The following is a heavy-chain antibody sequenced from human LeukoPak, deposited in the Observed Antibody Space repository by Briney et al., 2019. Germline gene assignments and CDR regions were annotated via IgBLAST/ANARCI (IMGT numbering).Heavy chain of an antibody. CDR3: AKSETSYYYGSGSYYNVMGFDY. J-gene: IGHJ4*02. D-gene: IGHD3-10*01. Sequence: GGSLRLSCAASGFTFSSYAMSWVRQAPGKGLEWVSAISGSAGSSYYADSVKGRFTISRDNSKNTLYLQMNSLRAEDTAVYYCAKSETSYYYGSGSYYNVMGFDYWGQGTLVTVSS. V-gene: IGHV3-23*01. CDR2: ISGSAGSS. CDR1: GFTFSSYA.